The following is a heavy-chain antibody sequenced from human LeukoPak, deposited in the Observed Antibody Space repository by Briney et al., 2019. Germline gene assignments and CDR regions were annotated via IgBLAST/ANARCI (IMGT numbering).Heavy chain of an antibody. Sequence: GGSLRLSCAASGFTFRTYAMTWVRQAPGKGLEWVSTINISGGTTYYADSVKGRFTISRDNSKNTLYLQMNSLSAEDAAVYYCAKLEYGSGSLDNWFDPWGQGNLVTVSS. CDR3: AKLEYGSGSLDNWFDP. D-gene: IGHD3-10*01. CDR1: GFTFRTYA. J-gene: IGHJ5*02. V-gene: IGHV3-23*01. CDR2: INISGGTT.